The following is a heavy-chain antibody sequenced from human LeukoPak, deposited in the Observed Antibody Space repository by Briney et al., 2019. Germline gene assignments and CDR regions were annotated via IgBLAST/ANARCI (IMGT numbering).Heavy chain of an antibody. CDR1: GFTFSSYW. J-gene: IGHJ4*02. V-gene: IGHV3-74*01. Sequence: PGGSLRLSCVGSGFTFSSYWMHWVRQGPGKGLEWVSRISIDGSTTTYADSVKGRFTISRDNAKNTLYLQMNSLRAEDTAVYYCARTYYDFWSGYYSGGLIDYWGQGTLVTVSS. D-gene: IGHD3-3*01. CDR2: ISIDGSTT. CDR3: ARTYYDFWSGYYSGGLIDY.